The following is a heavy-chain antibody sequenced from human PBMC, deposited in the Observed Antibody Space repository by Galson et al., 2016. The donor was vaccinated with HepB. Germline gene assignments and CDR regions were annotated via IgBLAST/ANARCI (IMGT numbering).Heavy chain of an antibody. CDR1: GFTFTNAW. CDR2: IKSKIDGGTV. Sequence: LRLSCAASGFTFTNAWMNWDRQAPGKGLEWVGRIKSKIDGGTVDYAAPVKGRFTISGDDSKNTLYLQMTSLRTEDTAVYYCTTGGGNWALGMDVWGQGTTVTVSS. CDR3: TTGGGNWALGMDV. J-gene: IGHJ6*02. V-gene: IGHV3-15*07. D-gene: IGHD1-1*01.